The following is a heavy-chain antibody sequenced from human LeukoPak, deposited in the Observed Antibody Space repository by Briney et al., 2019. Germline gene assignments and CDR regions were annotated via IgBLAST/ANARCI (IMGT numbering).Heavy chain of an antibody. CDR1: GGSINSGSYF. J-gene: IGHJ4*02. V-gene: IGHV4-61*02. CDR2: IYPSGST. CDR3: SRGDYSYGFD. Sequence: SQTLSLTCTVSGGSINSGSYFWSWIRQPAGKGLEWIGRIYPSGSTNYNPSLKSRVTTSVDLSKNQFSLKLNSVTAADTAVYYCSRGDYSYGFDWGQGTLVTVSS. D-gene: IGHD5-18*01.